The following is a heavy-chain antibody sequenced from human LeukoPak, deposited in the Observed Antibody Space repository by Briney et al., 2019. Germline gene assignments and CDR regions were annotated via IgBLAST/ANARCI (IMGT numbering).Heavy chain of an antibody. D-gene: IGHD2-2*02. CDR1: GFSLSTSGVG. CDR3: AHSPDCSSTSCYTGWFDP. J-gene: IGHJ5*02. Sequence: SGPTLVNPTQTLTLTCTFSGFSLSTSGVGVGWIRQPPGKALEWLALIYWNDDKRYSPSLKSRLTITKDTSKNQVVLTMTNMDPVDIATYYCAHSPDCSSTSCYTGWFDPWGQGTLVTVSS. V-gene: IGHV2-5*01. CDR2: IYWNDDK.